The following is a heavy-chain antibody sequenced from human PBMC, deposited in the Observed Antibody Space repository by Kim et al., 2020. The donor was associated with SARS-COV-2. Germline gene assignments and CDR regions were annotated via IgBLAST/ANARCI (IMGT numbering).Heavy chain of an antibody. D-gene: IGHD2-2*01. CDR2: IYYAGNT. CDR1: GGSISSSDYY. J-gene: IGHJ4*02. Sequence: SETLSLTCTVSGGSISSSDYYWGWIRQPPEKGLEWIGSIYYAGNTYDNPSLKSRVSISVDTSKNQFSLKLSSVTAADTAIYYCARHWGRGVPPSIDYWGQGTLVTVSS. CDR3: ARHWGRGVPPSIDY. V-gene: IGHV4-39*01.